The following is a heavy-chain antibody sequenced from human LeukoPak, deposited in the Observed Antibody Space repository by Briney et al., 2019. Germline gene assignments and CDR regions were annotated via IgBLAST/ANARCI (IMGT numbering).Heavy chain of an antibody. Sequence: ASVKVSCKASGYTFTSYDINWVRQATEQGLEWMGWMNPNSGNTGYAQKFQGRVTITRNTSISTAYMELSSLRSEDTAVYYCARARRNYDFWSGILGYWGQGTLVTVSS. CDR2: MNPNSGNT. V-gene: IGHV1-8*03. CDR3: ARARRNYDFWSGILGY. CDR1: GYTFTSYD. D-gene: IGHD3-3*01. J-gene: IGHJ4*02.